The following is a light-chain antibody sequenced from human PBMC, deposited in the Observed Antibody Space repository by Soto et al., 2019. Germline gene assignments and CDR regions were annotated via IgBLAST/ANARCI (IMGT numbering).Light chain of an antibody. J-gene: IGKJ5*01. V-gene: IGKV1-13*02. Sequence: HLTQSPSSLSVSVGDRVTITCRASQGISSALASYQHKPGRPPRVLIYDASSLQSGVPSRFSGSESGTESTLTISSLQPEDSATYYCQQLNSYPFTFGQGTRLEIK. CDR1: QGISSA. CDR3: QQLNSYPFT. CDR2: DAS.